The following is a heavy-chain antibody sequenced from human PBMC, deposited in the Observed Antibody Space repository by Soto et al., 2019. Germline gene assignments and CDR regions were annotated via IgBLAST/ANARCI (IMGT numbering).Heavy chain of an antibody. V-gene: IGHV3-21*01. Sequence: KTGGSLRLSCEGSGFTVSSYSMNLVRQAPGKGLEWVSSISGSGGYIYYADSVKGRFTISRDNAKNSLYLQMTSLRDEDTALYYCARDRQSTPWYAAEYWGEGSLVTVSS. CDR3: ARDRQSTPWYAAEY. CDR1: GFTVSSYS. D-gene: IGHD6-13*01. J-gene: IGHJ4*02. CDR2: ISGSGGYI.